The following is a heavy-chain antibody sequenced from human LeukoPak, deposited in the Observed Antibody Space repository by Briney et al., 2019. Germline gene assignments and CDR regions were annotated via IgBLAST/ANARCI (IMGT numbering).Heavy chain of an antibody. J-gene: IGHJ4*02. CDR1: GFTLSNYG. D-gene: IGHD4-17*01. CDR2: ISYDGSNK. V-gene: IGHV3-30*18. Sequence: GGSLRLSCAASGFTLSNYGMHWVRQAPGKGLEWVAVISYDGSNKYFADSVKGRFTISRDNSKNALYLQMNSLRTEDTAVYYCAKGSYGDYEEVGDYWGQGTLVTVSS. CDR3: AKGSYGDYEEVGDY.